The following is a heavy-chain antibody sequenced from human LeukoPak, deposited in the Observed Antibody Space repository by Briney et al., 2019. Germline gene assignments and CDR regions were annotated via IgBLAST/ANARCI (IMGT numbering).Heavy chain of an antibody. Sequence: GGSLRLSCAASGFTFSDYNMNWVRQAPGKGLEWVSSISSSATYIYYADSVKGRFTISRDNAKTSLSLQMNSLRAEDTAVYYCARILLVPAANYYYSYGMDVWGQGTTVTVSS. J-gene: IGHJ6*02. V-gene: IGHV3-21*06. D-gene: IGHD2-2*01. CDR2: ISSSATYI. CDR1: GFTFSDYN. CDR3: ARILLVPAANYYYSYGMDV.